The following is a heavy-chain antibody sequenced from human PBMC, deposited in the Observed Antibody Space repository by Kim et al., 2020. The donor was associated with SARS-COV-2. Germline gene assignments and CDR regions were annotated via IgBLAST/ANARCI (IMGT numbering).Heavy chain of an antibody. D-gene: IGHD6-13*01. CDR3: ARPRYSSSWSWIDY. Sequence: GGSLRLSCAASGFTFSSYGMHWVRQAPGKGLEWVAVIWYDGSNKYYADSVKGRFTISRDNSKNTLYLQMNSLRAEDTAVYYCARPRYSSSWSWIDYWGQGTLVTVSS. J-gene: IGHJ4*02. CDR1: GFTFSSYG. CDR2: IWYDGSNK. V-gene: IGHV3-33*01.